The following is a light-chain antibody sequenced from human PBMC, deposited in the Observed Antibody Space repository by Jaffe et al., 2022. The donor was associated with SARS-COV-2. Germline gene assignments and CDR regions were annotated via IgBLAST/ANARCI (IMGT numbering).Light chain of an antibody. CDR1: SLRTYH. Sequence: SSELTQDPAVSVALGQTVTITCQGDSLRTYHATWYQQKPGQAPTLVIYGENNRPSGIPDRFSGSSSGNTASLTITGTQAEDEADYYCKSRDSSGNPWVFGGGTKLTVL. CDR3: KSRDSSGNPWV. CDR2: GEN. J-gene: IGLJ3*02. V-gene: IGLV3-19*01.